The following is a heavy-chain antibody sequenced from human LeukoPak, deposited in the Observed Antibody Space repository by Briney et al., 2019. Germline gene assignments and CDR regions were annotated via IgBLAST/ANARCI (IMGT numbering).Heavy chain of an antibody. J-gene: IGHJ4*02. CDR1: GFTFSNYC. D-gene: IGHD2-15*01. Sequence: GGSLRLSCAASGFTFSNYCMIRVRQAPGKGLEWVSAISGSGDSTYYADSVKGRFTISRDNSQNTLYLQMNSLRAEDTAVYYCVKGSATVRPYFFDFWGQGTLVTVSS. CDR2: ISGSGDST. CDR3: VKGSATVRPYFFDF. V-gene: IGHV3-23*01.